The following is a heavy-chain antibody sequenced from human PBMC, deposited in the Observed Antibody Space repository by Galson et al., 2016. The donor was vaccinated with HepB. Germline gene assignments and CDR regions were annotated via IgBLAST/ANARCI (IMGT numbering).Heavy chain of an antibody. CDR3: ARSLRYDSSGYAPAGNYYYGMDV. J-gene: IGHJ6*02. Sequence: PALVKPTQTLTLTFTVSGFSLSTSGMCVSWIRQPPAKALEWLALIDWDDDKYYSTSLKTRLTIPKDTSKNQVVLTMTNMYPVDTPTYYCARSLRYDSSGYAPAGNYYYGMDVWGQGTTVTVSS. V-gene: IGHV2-70*01. CDR1: GFSLSTSGMC. CDR2: IDWDDDK. D-gene: IGHD3-22*01.